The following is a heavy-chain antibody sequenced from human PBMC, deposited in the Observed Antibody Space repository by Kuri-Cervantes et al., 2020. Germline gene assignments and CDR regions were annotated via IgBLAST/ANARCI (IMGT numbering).Heavy chain of an antibody. Sequence: GGSLRLSCAASGFTLSSYSMNWVRQAPGKGLEWVSSISSSSSYIYYADSVKGRFTISRDNAKNSLYLQMNSLRAEDTAVYYCAGRSTHDSGYSSGVTAFDIWGQGTMVTVSS. V-gene: IGHV3-21*01. CDR3: AGRSTHDSGYSSGVTAFDI. CDR2: ISSSSSYI. D-gene: IGHD6-19*01. CDR1: GFTLSSYS. J-gene: IGHJ3*02.